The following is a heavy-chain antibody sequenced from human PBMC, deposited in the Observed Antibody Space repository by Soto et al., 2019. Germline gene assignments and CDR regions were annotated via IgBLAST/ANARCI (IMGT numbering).Heavy chain of an antibody. Sequence: GASVKVSCKASGYTFTSYDINWVRQATGQGLEWMGWMNSNSSNTGYAQKFQGRVAMTRNTSISTAYMELSSLRSEDTAVYYCARSTASGSFDPWGQGTLVTVSS. V-gene: IGHV1-8*01. CDR1: GYTFTSYD. CDR3: ARSTASGSFDP. CDR2: MNSNSSNT. D-gene: IGHD6-25*01. J-gene: IGHJ5*02.